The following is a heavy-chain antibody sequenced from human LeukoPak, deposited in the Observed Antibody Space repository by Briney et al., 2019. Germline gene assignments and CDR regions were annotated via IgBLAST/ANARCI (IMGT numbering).Heavy chain of an antibody. V-gene: IGHV4-59*12. CDR1: GGSLSNFY. D-gene: IGHD1-20*01. J-gene: IGHJ5*02. CDR3: ARGGIIGTTNNWFDP. Sequence: SGTPSPPRTFSGGSLSNFYWGRVRPPPREGLGWVGYIYYSGSTNYNPSLKSRITMSVDTSENQFSLRLSSVTAADTAIYYCARGGIIGTTNNWFDPWGQATLVTVSS. CDR2: IYYSGST.